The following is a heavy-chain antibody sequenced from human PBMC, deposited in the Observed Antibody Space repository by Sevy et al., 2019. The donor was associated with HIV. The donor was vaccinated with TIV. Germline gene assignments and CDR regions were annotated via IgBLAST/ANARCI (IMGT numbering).Heavy chain of an antibody. CDR2: IYYSGST. V-gene: IGHV4-31*03. CDR3: ATSYSYYYDSSGYYY. D-gene: IGHD3-22*01. Sequence: SETLSLTCTVSGGSISSGGYYWSWIRQHPGKGLQWIGYIYYSGSTYYNPSLKSRVTISVDTSKNQFSLKLSSVTAADTAVYYCATSYSYYYDSSGYYYWGQGTLVTVSS. CDR1: GGSISSGGYY. J-gene: IGHJ4*02.